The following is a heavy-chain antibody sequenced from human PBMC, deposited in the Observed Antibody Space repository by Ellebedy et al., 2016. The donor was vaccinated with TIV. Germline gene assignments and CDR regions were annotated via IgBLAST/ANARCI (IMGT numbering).Heavy chain of an antibody. Sequence: AASVKVSCKASGYTFASYGVHWVRQAPGQGLEWMGWINTNPGNPTYAQAFTGRLVFSVDTSVNTAYLQISSLKAEDTAVYYCARDSYCSGGKCYRFEYWGQGTLVTVSS. V-gene: IGHV7-4-1*02. D-gene: IGHD2-15*01. J-gene: IGHJ4*02. CDR2: INTNPGNP. CDR3: ARDSYCSGGKCYRFEY. CDR1: GYTFASYG.